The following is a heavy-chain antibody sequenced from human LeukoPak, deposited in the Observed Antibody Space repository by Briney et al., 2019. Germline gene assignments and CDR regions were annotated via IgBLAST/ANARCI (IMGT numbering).Heavy chain of an antibody. V-gene: IGHV3-48*01. Sequence: GGSLRLSCAASGFTFSTYSMNWVRQAPGKGPEWVSYISSSSSTIYYADSVKGRFTISRDNAKNTLYLQMNSLRAEDTAVYYCAKDQNFVGWGDGYNSWFDYWGQGTLVTVSS. CDR3: AKDQNFVGWGDGYNSWFDY. D-gene: IGHD5-24*01. CDR2: ISSSSSTI. CDR1: GFTFSTYS. J-gene: IGHJ4*02.